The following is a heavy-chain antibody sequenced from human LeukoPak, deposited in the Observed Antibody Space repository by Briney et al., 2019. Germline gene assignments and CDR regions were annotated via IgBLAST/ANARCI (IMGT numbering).Heavy chain of an antibody. CDR2: ISGSGGST. D-gene: IGHD3-10*01. V-gene: IGHV3-23*01. J-gene: IGHJ4*02. CDR3: AKDPYYYGSGSYFDC. CDR1: GFTFSSYA. Sequence: HPGGSLRLSCAASGFTFSSYAMSWVRQAPGKGLEWVSAISGSGGSTYYADSVKGRFTISRDNSKNTLYLQMNSLRAEDTAVYYCAKDPYYYGSGSYFDCWGQGTLVTVSS.